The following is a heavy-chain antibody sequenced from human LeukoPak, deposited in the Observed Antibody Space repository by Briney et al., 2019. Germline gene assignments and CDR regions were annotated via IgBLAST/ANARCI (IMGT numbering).Heavy chain of an antibody. CDR2: LCGSGDST. J-gene: IGHJ4*02. CDR3: AKVPYSGFYDSSGYYYYFDY. Sequence: GGSLRLSCAASGFTFSKYAVGWVRQAPGKGLEWVSTLCGSGDSTYYADSVKGRFTISRDNSKNTLFLQMNSLRADDTAVYYCAKVPYSGFYDSSGYYYYFDYWGQGTLVTVSS. CDR1: GFTFSKYA. D-gene: IGHD3-22*01. V-gene: IGHV3-23*01.